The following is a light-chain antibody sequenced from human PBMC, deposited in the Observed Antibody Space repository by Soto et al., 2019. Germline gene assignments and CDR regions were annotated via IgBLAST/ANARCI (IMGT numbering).Light chain of an antibody. CDR1: QSVLYSSNNKNY. CDR3: QQYSTTPLP. J-gene: IGKJ3*01. Sequence: DIVMTQSPDSLAVSLGERATINCKSSQSVLYSSNNKNYLAWYQQKPGHPPKVLIYWASTRESGVPDRFTGSGSGTDFTLTISSLQAEDVAVYYCQQYSTTPLPCGPGTKVDIK. CDR2: WAS. V-gene: IGKV4-1*01.